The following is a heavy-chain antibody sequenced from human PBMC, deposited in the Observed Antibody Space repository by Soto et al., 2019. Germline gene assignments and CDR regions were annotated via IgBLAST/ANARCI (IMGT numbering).Heavy chain of an antibody. V-gene: IGHV5-51*01. Sequence: GESLKISCKDSGYSFTSYWIGWVRQMPGKGLWWVGIIYPGGSDTGYSPSCQGQVTITADKSISTAYLQWSSLKASNTAMYYCAGHSPERYSSGCYAFDIWGQGTMVTVSS. CDR2: IYPGGSDT. CDR3: AGHSPERYSSGCYAFDI. J-gene: IGHJ3*02. D-gene: IGHD6-19*01. CDR1: GYSFTSYW.